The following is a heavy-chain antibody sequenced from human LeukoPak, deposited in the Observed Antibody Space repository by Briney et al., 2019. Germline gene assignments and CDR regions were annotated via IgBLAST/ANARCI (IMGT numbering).Heavy chain of an antibody. CDR2: IYYSGST. CDR1: GGSIRSYY. CDR3: ARDLGITTIYGMDV. V-gene: IGHV4-59*01. Sequence: AETLSLTCSVSGGSIRSYYWSRIRQPPGKGLEWIGYIYYSGSTKYNPSLKSRVTISVDTSKNQLSLKLSSVTAADTAVYYCARDLGITTIYGMDVWGQGTTVTVSS. D-gene: IGHD3-22*01. J-gene: IGHJ6*02.